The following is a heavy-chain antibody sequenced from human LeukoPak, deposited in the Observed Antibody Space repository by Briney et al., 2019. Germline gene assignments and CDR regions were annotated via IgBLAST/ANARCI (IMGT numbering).Heavy chain of an antibody. D-gene: IGHD5-18*01. CDR1: GDSISTYY. V-gene: IGHV4-59*01. CDR3: ARSRSGYSYDHAAFEI. Sequence: SETLSLTCTVSGDSISTYYWSWIRQPPGKGLEWVAYIDYRGSTTYNPSLRSRVTISVDTSRNQFSLKLSSVTAADTAVYYCARSRSGYSYDHAAFEIWGQGTMVTVSS. CDR2: IDYRGST. J-gene: IGHJ3*02.